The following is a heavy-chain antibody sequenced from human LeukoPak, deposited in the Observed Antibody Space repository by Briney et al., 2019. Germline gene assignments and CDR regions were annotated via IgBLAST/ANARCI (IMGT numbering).Heavy chain of an antibody. Sequence: PSETLSLTCTVSGGSISSSSYYWGWIRQPPGKGLEWIGSIYYSGSTYYNPSLKSRVTISVDTSKNQFSLKLSSVTAADTAVYYCARTYYDFWSGGDWGQGTLVTVSS. D-gene: IGHD3-3*01. J-gene: IGHJ4*02. V-gene: IGHV4-39*07. CDR1: GGSISSSSYY. CDR2: IYYSGST. CDR3: ARTYYDFWSGGD.